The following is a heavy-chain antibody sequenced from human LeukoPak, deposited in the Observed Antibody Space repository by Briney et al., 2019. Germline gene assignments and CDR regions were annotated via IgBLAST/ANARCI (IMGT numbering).Heavy chain of an antibody. CDR2: ISYDGSNK. V-gene: IGHV3-30*18. Sequence: GGSLRLFCAASGFTFSSYGMHWVRQAPGKGLEWVAVISYDGSNKDFADSGEGRFTISRDNCKNTLYLQMNNLRAEDTAVYYCAKDSGIAVAGTLRAFDIWGQGTLVTVSS. D-gene: IGHD6-19*01. CDR3: AKDSGIAVAGTLRAFDI. CDR1: GFTFSSYG. J-gene: IGHJ3*02.